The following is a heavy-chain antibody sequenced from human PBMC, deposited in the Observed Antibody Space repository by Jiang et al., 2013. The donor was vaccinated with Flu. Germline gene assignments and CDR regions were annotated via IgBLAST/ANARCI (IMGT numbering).Heavy chain of an antibody. V-gene: IGHV3-21*01. CDR3: GRDRVWGSGSSRDFDL. J-gene: IGHJ4*02. Sequence: VQLVESGGGLVQPGGSLRLSCVASGFSFSAYSMNWVRQAPGKGLQWVASISLSSTYIYYADSMKGRFTISRDNAKKTLFLQMNSLKDEDTAVYFCGRDRVWGSGSSRDFDLWGQGTLVSVSS. D-gene: IGHD3-10*01. CDR1: GFSFSAYS. CDR2: ISLSSTYI.